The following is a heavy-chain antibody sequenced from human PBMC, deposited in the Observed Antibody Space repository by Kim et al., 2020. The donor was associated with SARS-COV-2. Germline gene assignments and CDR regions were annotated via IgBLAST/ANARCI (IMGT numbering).Heavy chain of an antibody. CDR3: ARDSFERDRSSGWTN. V-gene: IGHV1-46*01. Sequence: ASVKVSCKTSGFSFTNYYMHWVRQAPGQGLEWMGILDPSGIRTSYAQKFRGRATMTIDTSTTTVYMELSSLTYDDTAVYYCARDSFERDRSSGWTNWGQGTLVTVSS. J-gene: IGHJ4*02. CDR2: LDPSGIRT. CDR1: GFSFTNYY. D-gene: IGHD6-19*01.